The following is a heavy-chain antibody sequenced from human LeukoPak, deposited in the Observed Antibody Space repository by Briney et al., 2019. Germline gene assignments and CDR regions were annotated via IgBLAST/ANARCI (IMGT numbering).Heavy chain of an antibody. V-gene: IGHV4-59*12. CDR2: IYFTGST. J-gene: IGHJ6*02. CDR1: GGSISNYY. CDR3: ARGIRMVRGVYGMDV. D-gene: IGHD3-10*01. Sequence: SETLSLTCTVSGGSISNYYWSWIRQSPGKGLEWIGYIYFTGSTTYKPSLKSRVTMSVDTSKNQFSLKLSSVTAADTAVYYCARGIRMVRGVYGMDVWGQGTTVTVSS.